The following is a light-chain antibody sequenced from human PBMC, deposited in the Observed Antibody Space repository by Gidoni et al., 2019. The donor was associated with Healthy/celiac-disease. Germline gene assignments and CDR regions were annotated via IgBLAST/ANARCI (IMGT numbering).Light chain of an antibody. Sequence: SYELPQPPSVSVSPGQTASITCSGDKLGDKYACWYKQTPGQSPVLVIYQDSKRPSGIPERFSGSNSGNTATLTISGTQAMDEADYYCQAWDSSTGVFGTGTKVTVL. J-gene: IGLJ1*01. CDR2: QDS. CDR3: QAWDSSTGV. V-gene: IGLV3-1*01. CDR1: KLGDKY.